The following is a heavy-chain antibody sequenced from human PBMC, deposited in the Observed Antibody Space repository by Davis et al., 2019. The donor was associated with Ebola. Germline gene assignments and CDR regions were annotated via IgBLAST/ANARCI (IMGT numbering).Heavy chain of an antibody. CDR2: MNPNSGNT. CDR1: GYTFTSYD. Sequence: ASVTVSCKASGYTFTSYDINWVRQATGQGLEWMGWMNPNSGNTGYAQKFQGRVTMTRNTSISTAYMELSSLRSEDTAVYYCARRSDILTGYYRGLGYWGQGTLVTVSS. V-gene: IGHV1-8*01. J-gene: IGHJ4*02. CDR3: ARRSDILTGYYRGLGY. D-gene: IGHD3-9*01.